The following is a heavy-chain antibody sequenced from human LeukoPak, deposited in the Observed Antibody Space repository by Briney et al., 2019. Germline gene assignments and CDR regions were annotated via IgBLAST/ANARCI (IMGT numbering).Heavy chain of an antibody. CDR1: GGSFSGYY. CDR3: AREPAARITIFGVVSRDDAFDI. CDR2: TNHSGST. Sequence: SETLSLTCAVYGGSFSGYYWSWIRQPPGKGLEWIGETNHSGSTNYNPSLKSRVTISVDTSKNQFSLKLSSVTAADTAVYYCAREPAARITIFGVVSRDDAFDIWGQGTMVTVSS. D-gene: IGHD3-3*01. J-gene: IGHJ3*02. V-gene: IGHV4-34*01.